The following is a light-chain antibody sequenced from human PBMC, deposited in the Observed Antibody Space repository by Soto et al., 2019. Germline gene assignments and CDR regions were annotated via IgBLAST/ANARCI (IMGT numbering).Light chain of an antibody. V-gene: IGKV1-39*01. Sequence: DIQLTQSPSPLSASVGDRITITCRASTNINTYLNWYRQQPGKAPELLIYAASRLQVGVPSRFSGSGYGTQFSLTISNLPPEDYATYFCHQSYGMPLTFGGGTKVEMK. J-gene: IGKJ4*01. CDR3: HQSYGMPLT. CDR1: TNINTY. CDR2: AAS.